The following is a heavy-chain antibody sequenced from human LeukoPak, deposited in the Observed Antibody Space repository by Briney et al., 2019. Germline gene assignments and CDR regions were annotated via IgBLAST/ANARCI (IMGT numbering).Heavy chain of an antibody. J-gene: IGHJ2*01. D-gene: IGHD6-6*01. CDR1: GGTFSSYA. CDR3: AGPLKSIAARYFDL. CDR2: IIPSLGII. Sequence: VASVKVFRKGSGGTFSSYAISWVRQAPGQGLEWMGRIIPSLGIINYAQKFQGRVTITADKSTSTAYMELSSLRSEDTAVYYCAGPLKSIAARYFDLWGRGTLVTVSS. V-gene: IGHV1-69*04.